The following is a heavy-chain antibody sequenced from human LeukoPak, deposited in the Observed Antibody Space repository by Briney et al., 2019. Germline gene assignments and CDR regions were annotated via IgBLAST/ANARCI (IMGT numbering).Heavy chain of an antibody. CDR1: GGTFSSYA. J-gene: IGHJ4*02. CDR3: AGDSSGYYFNY. D-gene: IGHD3-22*01. V-gene: IGHV1-69*05. Sequence: SVTVSCKASGGTFSSYAISWVRQAPGQGLEWMGRIIPIFGTANYAQKFQGRVTITTDESTSTAYMELSSLRSEDTAVYYCAGDSSGYYFNYWGQGTLVTVSS. CDR2: IIPIFGTA.